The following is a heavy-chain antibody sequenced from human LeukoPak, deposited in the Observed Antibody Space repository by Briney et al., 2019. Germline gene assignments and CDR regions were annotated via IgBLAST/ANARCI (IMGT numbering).Heavy chain of an antibody. Sequence: GGSLRLSCAASGFTFSSYLMNWARQAPGKGLEWVASINHNGNVNYYVDSVKGRFTISRDNARNSVYLQMNSLRVEDTAVYYCARDLVEWELLLDYWGQGTLVTVSS. CDR1: GFTFSSYL. CDR3: ARDLVEWELLLDY. CDR2: INHNGNVN. V-gene: IGHV3-7*01. J-gene: IGHJ4*02. D-gene: IGHD1-26*01.